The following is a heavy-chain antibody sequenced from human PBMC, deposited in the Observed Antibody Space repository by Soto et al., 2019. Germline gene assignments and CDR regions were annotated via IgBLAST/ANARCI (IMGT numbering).Heavy chain of an antibody. V-gene: IGHV4-4*02. J-gene: IGHJ4*02. D-gene: IGHD4-17*01. CDR2: IYHSGST. CDR3: ASFYGDYEFDY. Sequence: SETLSLTCSVSSGSISSSNWWSWVRQPPGKGLEWIGEIYHSGSTNYNPSLKSRVTISVDKSKNQFSLKLSSVTAADTAVYYCASFYGDYEFDYWGQGTLVTVSS. CDR1: SGSISSSNW.